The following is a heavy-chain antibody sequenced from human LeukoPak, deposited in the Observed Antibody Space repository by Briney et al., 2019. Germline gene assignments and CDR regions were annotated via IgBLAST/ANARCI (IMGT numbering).Heavy chain of an antibody. V-gene: IGHV4-61*01. D-gene: IGHD4-17*01. CDR2: IYYSGST. Sequence: SETPSLTCTVSGGSVSSGSYYWSWIRQPPGKGLEWIGYIYYSGSTNYNPSLKRRVTISVDTSKNQFSLKLSSVTAADTAVYYCAREGLYGDYVWSLDYWGQGTLVTVSS. J-gene: IGHJ4*02. CDR1: GGSVSSGSYY. CDR3: AREGLYGDYVWSLDY.